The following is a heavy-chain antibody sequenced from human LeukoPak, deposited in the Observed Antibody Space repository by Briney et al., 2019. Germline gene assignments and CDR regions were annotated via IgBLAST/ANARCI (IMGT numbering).Heavy chain of an antibody. D-gene: IGHD3-16*01. CDR3: ARDNPTWGY. V-gene: IGHV3-9*01. J-gene: IGHJ4*02. CDR2: ISWNSGSI. Sequence: PGRSLRLSCAASGFTFDDYAMHWVRQAPGKGLEWVSGISWNSGSIGYADSVKGRFTISRDNAKNSLYLQMNSLRAEDTAVYYCARDNPTWGYWGQGTLVTVSS. CDR1: GFTFDDYA.